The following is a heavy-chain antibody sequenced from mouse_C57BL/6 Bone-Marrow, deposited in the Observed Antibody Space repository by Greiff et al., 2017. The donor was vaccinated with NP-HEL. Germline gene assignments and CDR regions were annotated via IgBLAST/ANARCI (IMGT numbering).Heavy chain of an antibody. CDR2: IYPGNSDT. CDR1: GYTFTSYW. D-gene: IGHD2-5*01. CDR3: TKHYYSNPFAY. V-gene: IGHV1-5*01. Sequence: EVQLQQSGTVLARPGASVKMSCKTSGYTFTSYWMHWVKQRPGQGLEWIGAIYPGNSDTSYNQKFKGTAKLTAVTSASTAYMELSSLTNEDSAVYYCTKHYYSNPFAYWGQGTLVTVSA. J-gene: IGHJ3*01.